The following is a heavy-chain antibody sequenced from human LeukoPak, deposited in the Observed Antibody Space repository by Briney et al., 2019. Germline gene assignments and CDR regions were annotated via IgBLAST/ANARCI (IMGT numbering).Heavy chain of an antibody. CDR3: ARVRRLRFLDWSFDPTQYYYYGMDV. Sequence: GGSLRLSCAASGFTFSSYWMSWVRQAPGKGLEWVANIKQDGSEKYYVDSVKGRFTISRDNAKNSLYLQLNSLRAEDTAVYYCARVRRLRFLDWSFDPTQYYYYGMDVWGQGTTVTVSS. J-gene: IGHJ6*02. V-gene: IGHV3-7*01. CDR1: GFTFSSYW. CDR2: IKQDGSEK. D-gene: IGHD3-3*01.